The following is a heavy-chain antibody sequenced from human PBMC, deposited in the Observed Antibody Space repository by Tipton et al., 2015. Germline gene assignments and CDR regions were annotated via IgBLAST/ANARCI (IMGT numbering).Heavy chain of an antibody. J-gene: IGHJ4*02. CDR3: ACQDYDSLTRDYQTVDY. CDR1: GESFSKYY. D-gene: IGHD3-9*01. Sequence: LRLSCAVSGESFSKYYWSWIRQSPGKGLEWIGEINDSGKSNYNPSLKSRVTISVDTSKNQFSLKLTSVTAADTAVYYCACQDYDSLTRDYQTVDYWGQGTLVTVSS. CDR2: INDSGKS. V-gene: IGHV4-34*01.